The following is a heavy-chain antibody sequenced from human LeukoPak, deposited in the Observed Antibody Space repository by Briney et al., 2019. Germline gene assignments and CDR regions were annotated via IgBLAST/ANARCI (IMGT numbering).Heavy chain of an antibody. D-gene: IGHD4-17*01. CDR1: GFTFSSYG. Sequence: GGSLRLSCAASGFTFSSYGMNWVRQAPGKGLEWVSGISGSGGTTYYADSVKGRFTISRDNSKNTLYLQMDSLRAEDTAVYYCAKVLVAYGTKYFDLWGRGTLVTVSS. V-gene: IGHV3-23*01. J-gene: IGHJ2*01. CDR3: AKVLVAYGTKYFDL. CDR2: ISGSGGTT.